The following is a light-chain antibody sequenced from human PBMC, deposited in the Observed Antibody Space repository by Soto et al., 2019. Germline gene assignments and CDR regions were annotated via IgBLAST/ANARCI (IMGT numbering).Light chain of an antibody. CDR2: GAS. CDR1: LSVSSSY. V-gene: IGKV3-20*01. CDR3: QQYGSSRT. Sequence: EIVLTQSPGTLSLSPGERATLSCRDSLSVSSSYLAWYQQKPGQAPRLLIYGASSRATGIPDRFSGSGSGTDFTLTISRLEPEDFAVNYCQQYGSSRTFGPGTKVEIK. J-gene: IGKJ1*01.